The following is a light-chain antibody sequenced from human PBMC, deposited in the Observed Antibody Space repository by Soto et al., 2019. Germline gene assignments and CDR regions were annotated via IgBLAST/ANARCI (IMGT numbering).Light chain of an antibody. J-gene: IGKJ1*01. Sequence: EIVLSHSPATLSLTKGERATLSCRASQSVSSYLAWYQHKPGQAPRLLIFDASQRATGIPARFSGSVSGTGFTLTISRLEPEDFAVYYCQQYGSSPPWTFGQGTMADI. CDR2: DAS. V-gene: IGKV3-20*01. CDR3: QQYGSSPPWT. CDR1: QSVSSY.